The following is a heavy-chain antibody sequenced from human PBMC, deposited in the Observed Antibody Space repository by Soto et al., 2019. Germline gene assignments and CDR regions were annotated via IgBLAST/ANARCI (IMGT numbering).Heavy chain of an antibody. CDR1: GCSITNINYY. CDR2: THYSGIT. D-gene: IGHD1-26*01. V-gene: IGHV4-39*02. J-gene: IGHJ4*02. Sequence: QLQLQESGPRLVMPSETLSLTCTVSGCSITNINYYWGWIRQPPGKGLECIGSTHYSGITYYNPSLKSRVTISTDTSKNHFSLKLTSVTAADTAVYYCAKNWEIGGQGTRVTVSS. CDR3: AKNWEI.